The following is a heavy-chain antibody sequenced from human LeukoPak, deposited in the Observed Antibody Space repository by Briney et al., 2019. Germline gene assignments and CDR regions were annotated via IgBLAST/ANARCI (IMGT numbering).Heavy chain of an antibody. Sequence: PGRSLRLSCAASGFTFSSYAMHWVRQAPGKGLEWVAVISYDGSNKYYADSVKGRFTISRDNSKNTLYLQMNSLRAEDTAVYYCASGFVVVPAEAFDIWGQGTVVTVSS. CDR3: ASGFVVVPAEAFDI. CDR2: ISYDGSNK. V-gene: IGHV3-30*04. J-gene: IGHJ3*02. CDR1: GFTFSSYA. D-gene: IGHD2-2*01.